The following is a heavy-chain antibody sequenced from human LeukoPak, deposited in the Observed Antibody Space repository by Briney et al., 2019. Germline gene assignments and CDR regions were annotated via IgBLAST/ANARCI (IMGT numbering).Heavy chain of an antibody. CDR3: ARVSDISVAAYFDS. D-gene: IGHD6-19*01. CDR2: IYSGGST. V-gene: IGHV3-66*01. J-gene: IGHJ4*02. Sequence: PGGSLRLSCAASEFSVGSNYMTWVRQAPGKGLEWVSLIYSGGSTYYADSVKGRFTISRDNSKNTLYLQMNSLRAEDTALYYCARVSDISVAAYFDSWGQGTLVTVSS. CDR1: EFSVGSNY.